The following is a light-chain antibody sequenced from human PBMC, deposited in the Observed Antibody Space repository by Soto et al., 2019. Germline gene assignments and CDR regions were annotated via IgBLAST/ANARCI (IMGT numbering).Light chain of an antibody. Sequence: EIVMTQSPTIVSVSPGERATLSCRASQSVNSNLAWYQQKPGQAPRLLISGASTRAPGIAARFSGSGSGTNFTLSISALQSADFAVYYCQQYNDWPLYTFGQGTKLEIK. J-gene: IGKJ2*01. V-gene: IGKV3-15*01. CDR1: QSVNSN. CDR2: GAS. CDR3: QQYNDWPLYT.